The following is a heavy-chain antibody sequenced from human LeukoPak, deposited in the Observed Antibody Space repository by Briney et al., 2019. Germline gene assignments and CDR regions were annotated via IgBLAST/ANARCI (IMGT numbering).Heavy chain of an antibody. CDR1: GYSIGSDYY. D-gene: IGHD2-15*01. CDR2: FDHRGST. CDR3: ARRYCSGGSCWHFDY. Sequence: SETLSLTCAVSGYSIGSDYYWGWIRQPPGKGLEWIGSFDHRGSTYYNPSLRSRVTVSVDTSKNHFSLKLSSVTAADTAVYYCARRYCSGGSCWHFDYWGQGTLVTVSS. V-gene: IGHV4-38-2*01. J-gene: IGHJ4*02.